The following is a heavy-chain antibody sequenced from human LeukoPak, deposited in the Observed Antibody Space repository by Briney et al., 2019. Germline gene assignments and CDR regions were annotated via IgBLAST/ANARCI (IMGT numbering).Heavy chain of an antibody. J-gene: IGHJ4*02. CDR3: ARGPGRSSFDY. V-gene: IGHV3-21*01. D-gene: IGHD6-13*01. CDR2: ISSSSSYK. CDR1: GFTFSSYS. Sequence: GGSLRLSCAASGFTFSSYSMNWVRQAPGKGLEWVSSISSSSSYKYYGDSVKGRFTISRDNAKNSLYLQMNSLRAEDTAVYYCARGPGRSSFDYWGQGALVTVSS.